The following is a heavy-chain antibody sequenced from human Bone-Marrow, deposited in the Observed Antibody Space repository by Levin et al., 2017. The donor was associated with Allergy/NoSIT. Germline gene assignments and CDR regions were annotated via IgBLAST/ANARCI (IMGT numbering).Heavy chain of an antibody. J-gene: IGHJ4*02. CDR2: IYYNGNP. Sequence: SETLSLTCTVSGASMNSHYWSWIRQPPGKGLEWIGYIYYNGNPSYNPSLKSRVTISVDTSKNHFSLNMNTVTAADTALYYCARDKSGSYFSFDDWGQGTLVTVSS. CDR1: GASMNSHY. V-gene: IGHV4-59*11. D-gene: IGHD1-26*01. CDR3: ARDKSGSYFSFDD.